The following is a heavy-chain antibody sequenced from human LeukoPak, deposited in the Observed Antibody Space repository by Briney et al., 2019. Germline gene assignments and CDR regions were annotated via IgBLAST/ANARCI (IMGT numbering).Heavy chain of an antibody. Sequence: SVKVSCKSSGGTFSSYAISWVRQAPGQGLEWMGGIIPIFGTANYAQKFQGRVTITADESTSTAYMELSSLRSEDTAVYYCASGYSYRTQFDYWGQGTLVTVSS. CDR3: ASGYSYRTQFDY. J-gene: IGHJ4*02. CDR1: GGTFSSYA. D-gene: IGHD5-18*01. V-gene: IGHV1-69*13. CDR2: IIPIFGTA.